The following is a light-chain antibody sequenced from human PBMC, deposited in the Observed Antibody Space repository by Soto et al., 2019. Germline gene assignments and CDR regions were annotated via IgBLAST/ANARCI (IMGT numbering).Light chain of an antibody. CDR2: GNS. CDR1: SSNIGAGYD. CDR3: QSYDSSLSVV. V-gene: IGLV1-40*01. J-gene: IGLJ2*01. Sequence: QSVLTQPPSVSGAPGQRVTLSCTGSSSNIGAGYDVHWYQQLPGTAPKLLIYGNSNRPSGVPDRFSGSKSGTSASLAITGRQAEDEADYYCQSYDSSLSVVFGGGTKLTVL.